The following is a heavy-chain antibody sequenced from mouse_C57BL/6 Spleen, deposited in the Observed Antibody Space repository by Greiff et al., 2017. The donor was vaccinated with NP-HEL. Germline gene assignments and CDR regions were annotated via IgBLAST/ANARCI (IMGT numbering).Heavy chain of an antibody. CDR1: GYTFTSYG. V-gene: IGHV1-81*01. Sequence: VKLMESGAELARPGASVKLSCKASGYTFTSYGISLVKQRTGQGLEWIGEIYPRSGNTYYNEKFKGKATLTADKSSSTAYMELRSLTSEDSAVYFCAREILRAVAGNWYFDVWGTGTTVTVSS. CDR3: AREILRAVAGNWYFDV. D-gene: IGHD1-1*01. CDR2: IYPRSGNT. J-gene: IGHJ1*03.